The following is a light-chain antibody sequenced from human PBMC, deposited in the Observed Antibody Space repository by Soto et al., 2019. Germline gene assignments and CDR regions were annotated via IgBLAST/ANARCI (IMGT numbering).Light chain of an antibody. CDR2: SAS. Sequence: EIVLTQSPGTLSLSPGERATLSCRASQSVSSNYLAWFQQKPGQAPRLLMYSASTKATGIPDRFSGSGSGTDFTLSISRLEPEDFAVYYCQQYDSPPYTFGQGTKLEIK. CDR3: QQYDSPPYT. V-gene: IGKV3-20*01. CDR1: QSVSSNY. J-gene: IGKJ2*01.